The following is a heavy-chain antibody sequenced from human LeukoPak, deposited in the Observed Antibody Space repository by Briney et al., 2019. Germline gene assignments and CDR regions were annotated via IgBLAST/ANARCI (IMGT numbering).Heavy chain of an antibody. V-gene: IGHV4-59*12. D-gene: IGHD2-2*02. CDR1: GGSISSYY. CDR3: ATGTPPGYCSSTSCYSLPANWFDP. CDR2: IYYSGST. J-gene: IGHJ5*02. Sequence: PSETLSLTCTVSGGSISSYYWSWIRQPPGKGLEWIGYIYYSGSTNYNPSLKSRVTISVDTSKNQFSLKLSSVTAADTAVYYCATGTPPGYCSSTSCYSLPANWFDPWGQGTLVTVSS.